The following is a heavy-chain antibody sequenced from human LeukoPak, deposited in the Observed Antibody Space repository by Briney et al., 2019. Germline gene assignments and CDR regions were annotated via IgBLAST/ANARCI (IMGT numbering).Heavy chain of an antibody. CDR1: GFTFSSYG. J-gene: IGHJ4*02. CDR2: IWYDGSNK. Sequence: GGSLRLSCAVSGFTFSSYGMHWVRQAPGKGLEWVAVIWYDGSNKYYADSVKGRFTISRDNSKNTLYLQMNSLRAEDTAVYYCAKADDPYCSGGSCWADYWGQGTLVTVSS. V-gene: IGHV3-33*06. D-gene: IGHD2-15*01. CDR3: AKADDPYCSGGSCWADY.